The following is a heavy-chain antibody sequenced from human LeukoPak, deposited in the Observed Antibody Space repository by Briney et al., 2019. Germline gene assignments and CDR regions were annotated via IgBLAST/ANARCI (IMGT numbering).Heavy chain of an antibody. D-gene: IGHD3-9*01. CDR2: IYYSGST. CDR1: GGSISRYY. CDR3: ARGEIFGIFDY. V-gene: IGHV4-59*01. J-gene: IGHJ4*02. Sequence: SVTLSLTCTVSGGSISRYYWSWIRQPPGKGLEWIGYIYYSGSTNYNPSLKNRVTISIDTSKNQFSLKLSSVTAADTAVYYCARGEIFGIFDYWGQGTLVTVSS.